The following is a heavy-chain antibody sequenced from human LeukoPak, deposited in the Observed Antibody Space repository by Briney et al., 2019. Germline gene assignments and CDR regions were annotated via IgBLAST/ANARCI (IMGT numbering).Heavy chain of an antibody. CDR2: IYPGDSDT. Sequence: GESLKISCKGSGYSFTSYWIGWVRQMPGKGLEWVGIIYPGDSDTRYSPSFQGQVTISADKSISTAYLQWSSLKASDTAMYYCARHKGYSYGYRYFDYWGQGTLVTVSS. CDR3: ARHKGYSYGYRYFDY. CDR1: GYSFTSYW. V-gene: IGHV5-51*01. J-gene: IGHJ4*02. D-gene: IGHD5-18*01.